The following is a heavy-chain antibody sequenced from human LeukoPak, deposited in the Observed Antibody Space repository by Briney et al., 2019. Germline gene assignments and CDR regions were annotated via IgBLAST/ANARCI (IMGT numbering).Heavy chain of an antibody. CDR2: IYYSGST. CDR1: GYSISSSYY. CDR3: AVPVEMATIYTFDY. D-gene: IGHD5-24*01. Sequence: SETLSLTCGVSGYSISSSYYWGWIRQPPGKGLEWIGSIYYSGSTYYNPSLKSRVTISVDTSKNQFSLKLSSVTAADTAVYYCAVPVEMATIYTFDYWGQGTLVTVSS. J-gene: IGHJ4*02. V-gene: IGHV4-38-2*01.